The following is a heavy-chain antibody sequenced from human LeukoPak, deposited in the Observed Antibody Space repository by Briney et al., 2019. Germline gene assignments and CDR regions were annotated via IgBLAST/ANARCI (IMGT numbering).Heavy chain of an antibody. CDR3: ARDWVSSSWYAIDY. V-gene: IGHV3-48*02. CDR1: GFTFSSYI. D-gene: IGHD6-13*01. CDR2: ISSSSRTI. Sequence: GGSLRLSCAASGFTFSSYIINWVRQAPGKGLEWVSYISSSSRTIYYADSVKGRFTISRDNARNSLYLQMNSLRDEDTAVYYCARDWVSSSWYAIDYWGQGTLLTVSS. J-gene: IGHJ4*02.